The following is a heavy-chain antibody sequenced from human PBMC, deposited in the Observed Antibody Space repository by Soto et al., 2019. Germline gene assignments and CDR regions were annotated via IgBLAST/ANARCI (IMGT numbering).Heavy chain of an antibody. J-gene: IGHJ6*02. CDR1: ACSFTGYY. CDR2: INPETGGT. Sequence: GASVKVSCKASACSFTGYYVHWVREAPGQGLEWMGWINPETGGTSYAQKFQGRVTLSRDTSINTAYLEVSRLRFDDAAVYFCARERYQVISDGMDVWGQGTTVTVSS. CDR3: ARERYQVISDGMDV. V-gene: IGHV1-2*02. D-gene: IGHD2-2*01.